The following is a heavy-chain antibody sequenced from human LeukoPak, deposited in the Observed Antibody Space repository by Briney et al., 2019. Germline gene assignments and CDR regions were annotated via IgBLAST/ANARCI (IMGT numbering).Heavy chain of an antibody. V-gene: IGHV4-61*02. CDR3: ARAGYSQLERRLFFDY. CDR1: GGSISSGSYY. CDR2: IYTSGST. D-gene: IGHD1-1*01. J-gene: IGHJ4*02. Sequence: IPSETLSLTCTVSGGSISSGSYYWSWIRQPAGKGLEWIGRIYTSGSTNYNPSLKSRVTISVDTSKNQFSLKLSSVTAADTAVYYCARAGYSQLERRLFFDYWGQGTLVTVSS.